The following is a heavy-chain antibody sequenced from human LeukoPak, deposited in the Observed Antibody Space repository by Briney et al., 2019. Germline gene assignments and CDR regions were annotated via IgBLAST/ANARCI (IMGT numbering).Heavy chain of an antibody. Sequence: SETLSLTCTVPGDSISTYYWGWIRQPAGKRLEWIGRIYTSGSTNYNPSLESRVTMSVDTSKNQFSLNLSSVTAADTAVYYCARAISSGWFKNAFDIWGQGTMVTVSS. J-gene: IGHJ3*02. CDR1: GDSISTYY. CDR2: IYTSGST. D-gene: IGHD6-19*01. V-gene: IGHV4-4*07. CDR3: ARAISSGWFKNAFDI.